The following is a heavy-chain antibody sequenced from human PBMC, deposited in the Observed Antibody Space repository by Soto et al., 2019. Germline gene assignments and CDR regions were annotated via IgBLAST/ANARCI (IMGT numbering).Heavy chain of an antibody. J-gene: IGHJ4*02. CDR2: IYYSGST. CDR3: AKDQEVVAAVSHLDY. CDR1: GGSISSGGYY. Sequence: SETLSLTCTVSGGSISSGGYYWSWIRQHPGKGLEWIGYIYYSGSTSYNPSLKSRVTISVDTSKNQFSLKLSSVTAADTAVYYCAKDQEVVAAVSHLDYWGQGTLVTVSS. V-gene: IGHV4-31*03. D-gene: IGHD2-15*01.